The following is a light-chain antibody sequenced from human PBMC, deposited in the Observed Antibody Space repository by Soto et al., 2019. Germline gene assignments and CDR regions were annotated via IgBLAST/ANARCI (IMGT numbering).Light chain of an antibody. Sequence: EIVLTQSPATLSLSPGERATLSCRASQSVSSYLIWYQQKPGQAPRLLIYDASNRATGIPARFSGSGSGTDFPLTISSLEPEDFAVYYCQQRSSWPLTFGGGTKVEIK. CDR1: QSVSSY. J-gene: IGKJ4*01. V-gene: IGKV3-11*01. CDR3: QQRSSWPLT. CDR2: DAS.